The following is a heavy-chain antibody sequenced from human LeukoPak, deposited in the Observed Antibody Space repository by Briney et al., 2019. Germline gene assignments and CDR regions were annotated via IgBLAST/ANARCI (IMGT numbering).Heavy chain of an antibody. CDR1: GYSISSGYY. V-gene: IGHV4-38-2*01. Sequence: SETLSLTCAVSGYSISSGYYWGWIRQPPGKGLEWIGSIYHSGSTYYNPSLKSRVTISVDTSKNHFSLKLSSVPAADTAVYYCARPPPFIGVVPIDYMDVWGKGTTVTVSS. CDR2: IYHSGST. J-gene: IGHJ6*03. D-gene: IGHD2-2*01. CDR3: ARPPPFIGVVPIDYMDV.